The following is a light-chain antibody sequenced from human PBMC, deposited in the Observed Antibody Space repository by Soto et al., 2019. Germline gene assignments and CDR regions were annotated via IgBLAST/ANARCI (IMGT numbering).Light chain of an antibody. Sequence: QAVVTQPPSASGTPGQRVTISCSGSSSNIGSNTVNWYQQLPGTAPKLLIYSNNQRPSGDPDRFSGSKSGTSASLAISGLQSEDEADYYCAAWDDSLNGYVFGTGTKLTVL. J-gene: IGLJ1*01. CDR1: SSNIGSNT. V-gene: IGLV1-44*01. CDR3: AAWDDSLNGYV. CDR2: SNN.